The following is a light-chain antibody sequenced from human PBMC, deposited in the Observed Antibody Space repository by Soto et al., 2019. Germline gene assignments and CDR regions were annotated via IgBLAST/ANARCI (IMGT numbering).Light chain of an antibody. J-gene: IGKJ1*01. CDR1: QRGSSSY. V-gene: IGKV3-20*01. CDR3: QRYGSAPWT. Sequence: IFFTQSPRTPSFSPGENAPPSRRASQRGSSSYLAWYQQKPGQAPRLLIYGASSRATGIPDRFSGSGSGTDFTLTISRLEPEDFAVYSCQRYGSAPWTFGQGTKVDIK. CDR2: GAS.